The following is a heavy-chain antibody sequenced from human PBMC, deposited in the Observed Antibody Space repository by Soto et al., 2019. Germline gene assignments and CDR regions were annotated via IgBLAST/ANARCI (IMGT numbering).Heavy chain of an antibody. V-gene: IGHV3-30*18. J-gene: IGHJ3*02. CDR3: AKDLRYFDSGPDAFDI. D-gene: IGHD3-9*01. CDR1: GFTFSSYG. CDR2: ISYDGSNK. Sequence: PGGSLRLSCAASGFTFSSYGMHWVRQAPGKGLEWVAVISYDGSNKYYADSVKGRFTISRDNSKNTLYLQMNSLRAEDTAVYYCAKDLRYFDSGPDAFDIWGQGTMVTV.